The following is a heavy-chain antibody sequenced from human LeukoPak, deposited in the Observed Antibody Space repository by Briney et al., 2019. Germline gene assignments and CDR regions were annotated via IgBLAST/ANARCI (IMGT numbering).Heavy chain of an antibody. D-gene: IGHD3-3*01. CDR1: GGSIRGYA. Sequence: SETLSLTCAVSGGSIRGYAWNWIRQPAGKGLEWIGRIYASGSTNYNPSLKSRVTMSIDTSKNQFSLKLSSATAADTAIYYCAGARSGNFYYFDYWGQGTLVTVSS. J-gene: IGHJ4*02. CDR2: IYASGST. CDR3: AGARSGNFYYFDY. V-gene: IGHV4-4*07.